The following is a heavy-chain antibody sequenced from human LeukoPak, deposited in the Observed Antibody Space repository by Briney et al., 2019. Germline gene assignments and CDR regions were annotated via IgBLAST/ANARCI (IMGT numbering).Heavy chain of an antibody. D-gene: IGHD4-17*01. CDR1: GESFRGYY. CDR2: IDHIGRT. J-gene: IGHJ4*02. Sequence: SETLSLTCAVYGESFRGYYWTWIRQTPGKGLEWIGEIDHIGRTTYNPSLKSRVTISVDTSKNQFSLKLSSVTAADTAVYYCARSYGVYYFDYWGQGTLVTVSS. V-gene: IGHV4-34*01. CDR3: ARSYGVYYFDY.